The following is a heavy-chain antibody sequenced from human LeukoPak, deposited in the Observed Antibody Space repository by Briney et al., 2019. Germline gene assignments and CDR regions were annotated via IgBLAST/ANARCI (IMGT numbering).Heavy chain of an antibody. CDR2: IYSSGST. V-gene: IGHV4-4*07. D-gene: IGHD4-17*01. CDR3: ARSYGDYFDY. CDR1: GGSISSYY. J-gene: IGHJ4*02. Sequence: SETLSLTCTVSGGSISSYYWSWIRQPAGKGVELIGRIYSSGSTNYNPSLKSRVTMSVATSKNQFSLKLSSVTAADTAVYYCARSYGDYFDYWGQGTLVTVSS.